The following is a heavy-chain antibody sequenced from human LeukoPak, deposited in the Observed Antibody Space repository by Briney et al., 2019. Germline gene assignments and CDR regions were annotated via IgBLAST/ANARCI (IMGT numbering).Heavy chain of an antibody. CDR3: ARGVDFDY. CDR1: GFSLSSYW. Sequence: GGSLRLSCAGSGFSLSSYWMQWVGHTPDKGRVWVSRVNSDGTHRTYADSVKGRCTISRDNANKTLYLHTDSLSAEDTAIYYCARGVDFDYWGQGTQVTVSS. CDR2: VNSDGTHR. J-gene: IGHJ4*02. V-gene: IGHV3-74*03. D-gene: IGHD3-16*01.